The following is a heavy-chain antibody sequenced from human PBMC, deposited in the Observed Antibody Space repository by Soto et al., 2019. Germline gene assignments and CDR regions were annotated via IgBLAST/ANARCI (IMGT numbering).Heavy chain of an antibody. CDR3: AREKYQLLYYYNGMDV. D-gene: IGHD2-2*01. CDR2: INHSGST. Sequence: SETLSLTCAVYGGSFSGYYWSWIRQPPGKGLEWIGEINHSGSTNYNPSLKSRATISVDTSKNQFSLKVSSVTAADTAVYYCAREKYQLLYYYNGMDVWGQGTTVTVSS. J-gene: IGHJ6*02. CDR1: GGSFSGYY. V-gene: IGHV4-34*01.